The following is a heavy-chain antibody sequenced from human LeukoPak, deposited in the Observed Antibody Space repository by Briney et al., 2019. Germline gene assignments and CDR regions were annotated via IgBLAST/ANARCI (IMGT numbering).Heavy chain of an antibody. CDR2: IYYSGST. J-gene: IGHJ6*03. CDR1: GGSISSYY. Sequence: SETLSLTCTVSGGSISSYYWSWIRQPPGKGLEWIGYIYYSGSTNYNPSLKSRVTISVDTSKNQFSLKLSSVTAADTAVYDCATKIVGATAGYYYYYMDVWGKGTTVTVSS. V-gene: IGHV4-59*01. D-gene: IGHD1-26*01. CDR3: ATKIVGATAGYYYYYMDV.